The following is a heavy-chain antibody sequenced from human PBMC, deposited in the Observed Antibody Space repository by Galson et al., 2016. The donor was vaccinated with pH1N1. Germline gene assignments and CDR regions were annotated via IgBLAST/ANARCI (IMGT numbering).Heavy chain of an antibody. D-gene: IGHD4-17*01. J-gene: IGHJ5*02. CDR1: GFSLSTNGVG. CDR3: AHNNYGDYVNWFEP. Sequence: PALVKPPQTLTLTCTFSGFSLSTNGVGVGWIRQPPGKALEWLAVIYWNDDKRYSPSLKSRLTITKDTSKNQVVLTMTSMDPVDTATYYCAHNNYGDYVNWFEPWGQGTLVTVSS. CDR2: IYWNDDK. V-gene: IGHV2-5*01.